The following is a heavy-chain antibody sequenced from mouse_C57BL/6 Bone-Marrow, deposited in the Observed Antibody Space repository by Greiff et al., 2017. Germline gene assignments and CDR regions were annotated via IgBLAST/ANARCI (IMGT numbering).Heavy chain of an antibody. V-gene: IGHV1-78*01. D-gene: IGHD2-3*01. J-gene: IGHJ3*01. CDR2: IYPRDGST. CDR3: ARCDGYYSYYAMDY. Sequence: QVQLQQPDAELVKPGASVKISCKVSGYTFTDHTIHWMKQRPEQGLEWIGYIYPRDGSTKYNEKFKGKATLTADKSSSTAYMQLNSLTSEDSGVYFGARCDGYYSYYAMDYWGQGTLVTVSA. CDR1: GYTFTDHT.